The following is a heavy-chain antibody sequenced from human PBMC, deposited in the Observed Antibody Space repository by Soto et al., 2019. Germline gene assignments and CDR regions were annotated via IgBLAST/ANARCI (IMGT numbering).Heavy chain of an antibody. J-gene: IGHJ4*02. CDR2: VYPGDSDT. CDR3: ARRGDWNFRGGYGFFDY. Sequence: PGESLKISCKGSGYTFTSYWIGWVLQIPWKGLEWMGIVYPGDSDTRYSPSFQGQVTISADKSISTAYLQWSSLKASDTAMYYCARRGDWNFRGGYGFFDYWGQGTLVTVSS. CDR1: GYTFTSYW. V-gene: IGHV5-51*01. D-gene: IGHD1-7*01.